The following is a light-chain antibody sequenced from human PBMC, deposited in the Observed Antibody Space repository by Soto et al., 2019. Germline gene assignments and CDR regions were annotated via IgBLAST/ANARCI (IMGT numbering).Light chain of an antibody. Sequence: QPVLTQPPSASGTPGQRVTISCSGSSSNIGSNTVNWYQQLPGAAPRLLIYTNNQRPSGVPDRFSGSKSGTSASLAISGLQSEDEADYYCAAWHDSLNGYVFGTGTKLTVL. CDR2: TNN. V-gene: IGLV1-44*01. J-gene: IGLJ1*01. CDR1: SSNIGSNT. CDR3: AAWHDSLNGYV.